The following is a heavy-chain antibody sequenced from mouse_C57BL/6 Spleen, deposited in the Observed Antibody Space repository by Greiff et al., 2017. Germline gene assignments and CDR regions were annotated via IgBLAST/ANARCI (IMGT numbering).Heavy chain of an antibody. V-gene: IGHV1-19*01. CDR1: GYTFTDYY. Sequence: EVKLQEPGPVLVKPGASVKMSCKASGYTFTDYYMNWVKQSHGQSLEWIGVINPYNGGTSYNQKFKGKATLTVDKSSSTAYMKLNSLTSEDSAVYYCARDYGSSMFAYWGQGTLVTVSA. J-gene: IGHJ3*01. CDR3: ARDYGSSMFAY. CDR2: INPYNGGT. D-gene: IGHD1-1*01.